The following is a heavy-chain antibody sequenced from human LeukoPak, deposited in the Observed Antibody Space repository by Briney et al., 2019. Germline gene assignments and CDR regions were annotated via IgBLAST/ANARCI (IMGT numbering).Heavy chain of an antibody. CDR1: GGSISRGAYY. V-gene: IGHV4-31*03. CDR3: AGVARVLAEFDP. D-gene: IGHD2-15*01. Sequence: PSETLSLTCTVSGGSISRGAYYWSWIRPHPAKGLEWIGYIYYSGSTYSNPSLNVRVPISVDTSKNQFSPRLSSVTSLDTAVYYSAGVARVLAEFDPCGQGTLVTVSS. J-gene: IGHJ5*02. CDR2: IYYSGST.